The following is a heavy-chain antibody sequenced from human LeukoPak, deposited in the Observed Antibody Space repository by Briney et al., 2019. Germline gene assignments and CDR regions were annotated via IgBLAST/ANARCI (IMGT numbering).Heavy chain of an antibody. D-gene: IGHD4-11*01. V-gene: IGHV4-34*01. CDR2: INHSGST. J-gene: IGHJ4*02. Sequence: SETLSLTCAVYGGSFSGYYWSWIRQPPGKGLEWIGEINHSGSTNYNPSLKSRVTISVDTSKNQFSLKLSSVTAADTAVYYCARGLRPMTTVHTGSYYFDYWGQGTLVTVSS. CDR1: GGSFSGYY. CDR3: ARGLRPMTTVHTGSYYFDY.